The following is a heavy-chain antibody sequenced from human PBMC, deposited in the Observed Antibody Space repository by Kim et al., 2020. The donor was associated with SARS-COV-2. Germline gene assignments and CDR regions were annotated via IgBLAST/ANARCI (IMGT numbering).Heavy chain of an antibody. CDR3: ARGPPHSSSWNYYFDY. D-gene: IGHD6-13*01. V-gene: IGHV4-38-2*02. J-gene: IGHJ4*02. Sequence: SETLSLTCTVSGYSISSGYYWGWIRQPPGKGLEWIGSIYHSGSTYYNPSLKSRVTISVDTSKNQFSLKLSSVTAADTAVYYCARGPPHSSSWNYYFDYWGQGTLVTVSS. CDR2: IYHSGST. CDR1: GYSISSGYY.